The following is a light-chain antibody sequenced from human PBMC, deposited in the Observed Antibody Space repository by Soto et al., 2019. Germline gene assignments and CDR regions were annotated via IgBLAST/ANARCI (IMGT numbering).Light chain of an antibody. CDR1: QDINNY. Sequence: DIQMTQSPSSLSASVGDRVTITCQASQDINNYLNWFQQKPGKAPTLLIYDALYLEAGAPSRFSGIASGTHFTFAISSLQPEDIATYSWQQYDNVPPITFGQGTRLEI. CDR3: QQYDNVPPIT. CDR2: DAL. J-gene: IGKJ5*01. V-gene: IGKV1-33*01.